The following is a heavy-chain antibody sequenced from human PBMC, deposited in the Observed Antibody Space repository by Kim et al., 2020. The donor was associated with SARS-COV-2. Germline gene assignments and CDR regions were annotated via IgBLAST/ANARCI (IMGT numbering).Heavy chain of an antibody. CDR3: ARGAHSGRYWGIDY. D-gene: IGHD1-26*01. V-gene: IGHV5-51*01. Sequence: SPSFQGQVTISADKSISTAYLQWSRLKASDTAMYYCARGAHSGRYWGIDYWGQGTLVTVSS. J-gene: IGHJ4*02.